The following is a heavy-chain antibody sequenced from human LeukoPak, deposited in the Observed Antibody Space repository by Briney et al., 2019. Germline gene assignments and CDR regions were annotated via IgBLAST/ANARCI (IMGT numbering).Heavy chain of an antibody. Sequence: ASVKVSCKVSGYTLTELSMHWVRQAPGKGLEWMGGFDPEDGETIYAQKFQGRVTMTEDTSTDTAYMELSSLRSEDTAVYYCATVENYWELLRRRAFDIWGQGTMVTVSS. V-gene: IGHV1-24*01. D-gene: IGHD1-26*01. CDR2: FDPEDGET. J-gene: IGHJ3*02. CDR3: ATVENYWELLRRRAFDI. CDR1: GYTLTELS.